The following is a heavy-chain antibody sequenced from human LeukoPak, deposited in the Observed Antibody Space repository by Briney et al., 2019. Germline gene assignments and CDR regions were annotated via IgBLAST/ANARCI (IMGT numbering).Heavy chain of an antibody. CDR1: GGSISSYY. D-gene: IGHD3-22*01. CDR2: INHSGST. Sequence: PSETLSLTCTVSGGSISSYYWSWIRQPPGKGLEWIGEINHSGSTNYNPSLKSRVTISVDTSKNQFSLKLSSVTAADTAVYYCARYSLGSYDSSGFDYWGQGTLVTVSS. J-gene: IGHJ4*02. CDR3: ARYSLGSYDSSGFDY. V-gene: IGHV4-34*01.